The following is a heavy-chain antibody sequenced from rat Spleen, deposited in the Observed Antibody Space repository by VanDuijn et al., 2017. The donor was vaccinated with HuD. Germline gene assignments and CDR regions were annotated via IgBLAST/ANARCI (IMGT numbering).Heavy chain of an antibody. V-gene: IGHV5-29*01. CDR3: VRQDTSGYSNWFTY. Sequence: EVQLVESGGGLVQPGRSLKLSCAASGFTFSDYGVAWVRQAPTKGLEWVATISSDGRRNYYRDSVKGRFTVSRENAKSTLYFLIDSLRSEDTATYYCVRQDTSGYSNWFTYWGQGTLVTVSS. CDR2: ISSDGRRN. J-gene: IGHJ3*01. CDR1: GFTFSDYG. D-gene: IGHD4-3*01.